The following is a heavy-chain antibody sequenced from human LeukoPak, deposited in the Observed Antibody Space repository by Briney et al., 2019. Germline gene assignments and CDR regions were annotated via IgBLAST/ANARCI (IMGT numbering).Heavy chain of an antibody. CDR2: VYYSGST. Sequence: PSETLSLTCTVSGGSISSGNYYWGWVRQPPGKGLEWIGSVYYSGSTYYNSSLESRVTISVDTSKNQFSLRLRSATVADTAVYFCARHRSISAAVPRRFAPWGQGTLVTVSS. V-gene: IGHV4-39*01. CDR3: ARHRSISAAVPRRFAP. D-gene: IGHD6-13*01. CDR1: GGSISSGNYY. J-gene: IGHJ5*02.